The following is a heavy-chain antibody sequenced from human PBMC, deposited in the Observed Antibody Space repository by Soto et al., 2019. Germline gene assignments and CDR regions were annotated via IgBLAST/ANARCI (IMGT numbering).Heavy chain of an antibody. CDR1: GGTFSSDA. CDR2: IIPIFGTS. Sequence: VQLVQSGAEEKKSGSSVKVSCKALGGTFSSDAIXWXXXXXGXGLEWVGGIIPIFGTSKYAQKLQGRVTISADTSTSTAYMELSSLRSEDTATYYXARXPXXXXXXXXXXXXXXXXXYVXDVWGQGTTVTVSS. J-gene: IGHJ6*02. CDR3: ARXPXXXXXXXXXXXXXXXXXYVXDV. V-gene: IGHV1-69*06.